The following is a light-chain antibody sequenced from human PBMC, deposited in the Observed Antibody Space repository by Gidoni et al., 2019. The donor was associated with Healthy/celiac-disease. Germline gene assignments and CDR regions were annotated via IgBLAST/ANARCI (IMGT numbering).Light chain of an antibody. J-gene: IGLJ1*01. Sequence: QSALTQPASVSGSPGQSITISCTGTSSDVGGYNYVSWYQQHQGQAPKLMIYEVSNRPSGVSNRFSGSKSGNTASLTISGLQAEDEADYYCSSYTSSSTPLYVFGTGTKVTVL. CDR2: EVS. CDR3: SSYTSSSTPLYV. V-gene: IGLV2-14*01. CDR1: SSDVGGYNY.